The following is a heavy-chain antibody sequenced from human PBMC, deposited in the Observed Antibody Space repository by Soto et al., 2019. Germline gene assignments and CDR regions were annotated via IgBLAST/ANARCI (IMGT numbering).Heavy chain of an antibody. CDR2: INAGNGNT. Sequence: ASVKVSCKASGYTFTGYAMHWVRQAPGQRLEWMGWINAGNGNTKYSQKFQGRVTITRDTSASTAYMELSSLRSEDTAVYYCAMARAVAADFDYWGQGTLVNVSS. CDR3: AMARAVAADFDY. V-gene: IGHV1-3*01. CDR1: GYTFTGYA. J-gene: IGHJ4*02. D-gene: IGHD6-19*01.